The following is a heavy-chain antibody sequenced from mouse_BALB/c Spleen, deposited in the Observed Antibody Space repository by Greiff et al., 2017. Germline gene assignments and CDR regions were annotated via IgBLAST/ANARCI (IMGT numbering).Heavy chain of an antibody. V-gene: IGHV1S135*01. CDR1: GYSFTDYN. Sequence: VQLQQSGPELVKPGASVKVSCKASGYSFTDYNMYWVKQSHGKSLEWIGNIYPSDSYTNYNQKFKDKATLTVDKSSSTAYMQLSSPTSEDSAVYYCTRDLLGAMDYWGQGTSVTVSS. CDR3: TRDLLGAMDY. D-gene: IGHD2-10*01. J-gene: IGHJ4*01. CDR2: IYPSDSYT.